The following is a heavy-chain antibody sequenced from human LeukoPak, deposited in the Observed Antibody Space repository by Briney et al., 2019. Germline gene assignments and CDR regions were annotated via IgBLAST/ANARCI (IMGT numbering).Heavy chain of an antibody. Sequence: SHTLSLTCTISGDSVSRNSAAWNWIRQSPSRGLEWLGRTYYRSKWYNDYAVSVKSRITINPDTSKNQFSLQLNSVTPEDTAVYCCARDRSSGWYLGLLDYWAQGTLVTVSS. CDR2: TYYRSKWYN. CDR1: GDSVSRNSAA. J-gene: IGHJ4*02. D-gene: IGHD6-19*01. CDR3: ARDRSSGWYLGLLDY. V-gene: IGHV6-1*01.